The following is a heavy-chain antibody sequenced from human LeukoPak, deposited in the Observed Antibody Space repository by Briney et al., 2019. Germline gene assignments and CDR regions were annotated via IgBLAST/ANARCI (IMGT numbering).Heavy chain of an antibody. J-gene: IGHJ4*02. D-gene: IGHD2-2*01. CDR2: TGSTGVST. CDR3: AKDPGVVPAHYFDY. V-gene: IGHV3-23*01. Sequence: GGSLRFSCAASGFTFSSYAMKWVRQAPGKGLEWVSGTGSTGVSTFYADSVKGRFTVSRDTSKNTLSLQMNSLRAEYTTVYYCAKDPGVVPAHYFDYWGQGILVTVSS. CDR1: GFTFSSYA.